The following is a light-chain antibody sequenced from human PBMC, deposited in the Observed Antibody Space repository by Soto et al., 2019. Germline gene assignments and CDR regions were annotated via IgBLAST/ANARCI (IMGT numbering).Light chain of an antibody. Sequence: EIVMTQSPATLSVSPGERATLSCRASQSVTSNLAWYQQKPGQVPRLLIYGASTRATDIPARFSGSGSGTEFTLTISSLQSEDFAVYYCQQYNNWPPAFGQGTKVDIK. J-gene: IGKJ1*01. CDR3: QQYNNWPPA. V-gene: IGKV3-15*01. CDR2: GAS. CDR1: QSVTSN.